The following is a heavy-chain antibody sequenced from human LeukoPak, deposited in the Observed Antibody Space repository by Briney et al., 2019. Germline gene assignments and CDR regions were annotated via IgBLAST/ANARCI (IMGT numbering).Heavy chain of an antibody. Sequence: GRSLRLSCAASGFTFNTYVMYWVRQAPGKGLEWVAVISYDGSNKYYADSVKGRFTISRDNSKNTLYLQMNSLRAEDTAVYYCAKGSQWELFDYWGQGTLVTVSS. J-gene: IGHJ4*02. CDR2: ISYDGSNK. V-gene: IGHV3-30*18. D-gene: IGHD1-26*01. CDR1: GFTFNTYV. CDR3: AKGSQWELFDY.